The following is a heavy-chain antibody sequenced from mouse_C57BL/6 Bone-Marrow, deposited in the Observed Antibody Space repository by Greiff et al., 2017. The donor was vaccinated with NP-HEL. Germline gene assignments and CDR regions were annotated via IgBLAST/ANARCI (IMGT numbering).Heavy chain of an antibody. Sequence: EVMLVESGGGLVKPGGSLKLSCAASGFTFSDYGMHWVRQAPEKGLEWVAYISSGSSTIYYADTVKGRFTISRDNAKNTLFLQMTSLRSEDTAMYYCARRSGQLRAWFAYWGQGTLVTVSA. CDR2: ISSGSSTI. J-gene: IGHJ3*01. V-gene: IGHV5-17*01. D-gene: IGHD3-2*02. CDR3: ARRSGQLRAWFAY. CDR1: GFTFSDYG.